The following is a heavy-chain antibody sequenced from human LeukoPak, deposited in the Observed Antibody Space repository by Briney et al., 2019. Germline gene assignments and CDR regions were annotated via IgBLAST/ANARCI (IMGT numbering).Heavy chain of an antibody. CDR1: GGSFSPYY. V-gene: IGHV4-4*07. Sequence: SETLSLTCNVSGGSFSPYYWSWVRQPAGKGLEWIGRIYASGSVSSSGSTNYNPSLKSRVTMSVDTSKKQFSLRLNSVTDADTAVYYCAREKTVLHYYYGMDVWGQGTTVTVSS. J-gene: IGHJ6*02. CDR3: AREKTVLHYYYGMDV. D-gene: IGHD4-17*01. CDR2: IYASGSVSSSGST.